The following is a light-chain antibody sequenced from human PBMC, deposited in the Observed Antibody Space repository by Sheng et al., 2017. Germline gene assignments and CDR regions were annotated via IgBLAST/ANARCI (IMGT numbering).Light chain of an antibody. V-gene: IGKV1D-8*01. CDR3: QQYYSFPLT. CDR2: AAS. CDR1: QDISVY. J-gene: IGKJ3*01. Sequence: VIWVTQSPTLVSASKGDRVTITCRVSQDISVYVAWYQQKPGKAPDLLIHAASNLQSGVPSRFSGHGSGTEFTLIISDLQSEDSATYYCQQYYSFPLTFGPRDQSEYQT.